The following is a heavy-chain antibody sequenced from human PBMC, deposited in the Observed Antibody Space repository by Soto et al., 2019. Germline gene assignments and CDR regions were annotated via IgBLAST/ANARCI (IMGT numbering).Heavy chain of an antibody. CDR3: ARDPGSIAVAGTI. V-gene: IGHV3-23*01. CDR1: GLTFRTYA. D-gene: IGHD6-19*01. CDR2: SSGSGGST. J-gene: IGHJ4*02. Sequence: GGSLRLSCAAPGLTFRTYAMTWVRQAPGKGLEWVSISSGSGGSTYYADSVKGRFTVSRDNSKNTLYVQMNSLRAEDTAVYYCARDPGSIAVAGTIWGQGTLVTAPQ.